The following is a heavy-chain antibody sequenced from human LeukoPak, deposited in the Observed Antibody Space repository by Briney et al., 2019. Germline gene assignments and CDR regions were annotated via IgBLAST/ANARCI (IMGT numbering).Heavy chain of an antibody. D-gene: IGHD4/OR15-4a*01. CDR3: AGPNFDP. CDR1: GLTFSNSW. CDR2: IKEDGSKF. J-gene: IGHJ5*02. Sequence: PGGSLRLSCTASGLTFSNSWMHWVRQAPGKGLEWVANIKEDGSKFYYVNSVKGRFTISRDNAKNSLYLQMNSLRVDDTAVYYCAGPNFDPWGQGTLVTVSS. V-gene: IGHV3-7*03.